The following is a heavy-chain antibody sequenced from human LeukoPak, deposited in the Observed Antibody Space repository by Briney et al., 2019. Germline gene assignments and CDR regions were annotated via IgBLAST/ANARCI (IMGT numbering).Heavy chain of an antibody. V-gene: IGHV4-34*01. Sequence: PSETLSLTCAVYGGSFSGYYWSWIRQPPGKGLEWIGEINHSGSTNYNPSLKSRVTISVDTSKNQFSLKLSSVTAADTAVYYCARGGPLVVTPIRCYYYYYMDVWGKGTTVTVSS. CDR2: INHSGST. CDR3: ARGGPLVVTPIRCYYYYYMDV. D-gene: IGHD4-23*01. J-gene: IGHJ6*03. CDR1: GGSFSGYY.